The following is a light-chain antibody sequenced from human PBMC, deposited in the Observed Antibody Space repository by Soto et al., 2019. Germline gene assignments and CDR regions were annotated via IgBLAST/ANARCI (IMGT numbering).Light chain of an antibody. Sequence: EIVLTQSPGTLSLSPGERATLSCRASQSVSSSYLAWYQQKPGQAPRLLIYGASSRATGIPDRFSGSGSGIDFTLTNSRLEPEDFAVYYCQQYGSSPGALTFGGGTKVEIK. J-gene: IGKJ4*01. V-gene: IGKV3-20*01. CDR3: QQYGSSPGALT. CDR1: QSVSSSY. CDR2: GAS.